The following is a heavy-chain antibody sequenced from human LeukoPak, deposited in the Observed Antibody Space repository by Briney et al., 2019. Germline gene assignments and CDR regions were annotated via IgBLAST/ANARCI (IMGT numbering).Heavy chain of an antibody. J-gene: IGHJ4*02. Sequence: SETLSLTCAVYGGSFSGYYWSWIRQPPGKGLEWIGEINHSGSTNYNPSLKSRVTISVDTSKNQFSLKLSFVTAADTAVYYCARGDNYYDSREFDYWGQGTLVTVSS. CDR2: INHSGST. CDR3: ARGDNYYDSREFDY. D-gene: IGHD3-22*01. V-gene: IGHV4-34*01. CDR1: GGSFSGYY.